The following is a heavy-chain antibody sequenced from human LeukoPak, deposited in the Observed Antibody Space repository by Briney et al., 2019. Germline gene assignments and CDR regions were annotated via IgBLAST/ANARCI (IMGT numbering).Heavy chain of an antibody. V-gene: IGHV1-69*13. D-gene: IGHD6-6*01. CDR2: IIPIFGTA. J-gene: IGHJ4*02. CDR3: ARSRQRYSSSLADLDY. CDR1: GGTFSTYA. Sequence: SVKVSCKASGGTFSTYAISWVRQAPGQGLEWMGGIIPIFGTANYAQKFQGRVTITADESTSTAYMELSSLRSEDTAVYYCARSRQRYSSSLADLDYWGQGTLVTVSS.